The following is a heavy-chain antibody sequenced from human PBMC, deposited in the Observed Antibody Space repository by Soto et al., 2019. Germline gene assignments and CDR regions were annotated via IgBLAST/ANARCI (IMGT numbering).Heavy chain of an antibody. Sequence: PAETLSLTCSVYGGSFSGYYWSWIRPPPGKGLEWIGYIYYSGSTYYNPSLKSRVTISVDTSRNQFSLKLTSVTAADTAVYYCARHDSSPKGDFGYWGQGTLVTVSS. CDR3: ARHDSSPKGDFGY. J-gene: IGHJ4*02. V-gene: IGHV4-59*08. D-gene: IGHD6-13*01. CDR1: GGSFSGYY. CDR2: IYYSGST.